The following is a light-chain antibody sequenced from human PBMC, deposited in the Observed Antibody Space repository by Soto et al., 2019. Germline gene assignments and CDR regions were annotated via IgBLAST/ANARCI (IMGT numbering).Light chain of an antibody. J-gene: IGLJ3*02. CDR3: CSYAGSSTFV. CDR2: EGT. Sequence: QSVLTQPASVSGSPGQSITISCTGTSSDVGTYNFVSWYQQHPGKAPKIIIYEGTKRPSGVSNRFSGSKSGNTASLTISGLQAEDEGDYYCCSYAGSSTFVFGGGTKLTVL. V-gene: IGLV2-23*03. CDR1: SSDVGTYNF.